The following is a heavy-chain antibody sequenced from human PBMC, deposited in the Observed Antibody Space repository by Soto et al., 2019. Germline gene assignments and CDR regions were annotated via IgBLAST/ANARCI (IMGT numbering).Heavy chain of an antibody. Sequence: QVQLVQSGAEVKKPGASVKISCKTSGYTFAMHYIHWVRQVPGQGLEWMGMINPSDGVTSYVQKFQGIVNITRDTSATAVFLNISRLTSPATAVFYCAREDGSGGRRHDFWGQGTLVTGSS. D-gene: IGHD2-15*01. CDR1: GYTFAMHY. CDR3: AREDGSGGRRHDF. CDR2: INPSDGVT. V-gene: IGHV1-46*01. J-gene: IGHJ4*02.